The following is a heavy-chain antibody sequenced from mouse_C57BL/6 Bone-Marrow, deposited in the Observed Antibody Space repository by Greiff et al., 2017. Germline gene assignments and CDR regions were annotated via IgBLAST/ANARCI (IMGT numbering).Heavy chain of an antibody. Sequence: QVQLQQPGAELVRPGSSVKLSCKASGYTFTSYWLHWVKQRPIQGLEWIGNIDPSDSETHYNQKFKDKATLTVDKSSSTAYMQLSSLTSEDSAVYSGASYYGNYEAWFAYWGQGALVTFSA. V-gene: IGHV1-52*01. D-gene: IGHD2-1*01. CDR3: ASYYGNYEAWFAY. J-gene: IGHJ3*01. CDR2: IDPSDSET. CDR1: GYTFTSYW.